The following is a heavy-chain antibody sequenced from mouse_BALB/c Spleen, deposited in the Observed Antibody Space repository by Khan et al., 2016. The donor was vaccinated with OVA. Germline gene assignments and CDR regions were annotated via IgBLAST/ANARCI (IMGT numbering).Heavy chain of an antibody. J-gene: IGHJ2*01. Sequence: EVELVESGGDLVKPGGSLKLSCAVSGFTISSYVMSWVRQTPEKRLEWVASISSGGTPAYPDSLKGRFTISRDNARNIRYLQMSSLRSEDTAMYYCVREAYRYDEYYFDYWGQGTTLTVSS. V-gene: IGHV5-6-5*01. CDR2: ISSGGTP. D-gene: IGHD2-14*01. CDR3: VREAYRYDEYYFDY. CDR1: GFTISSYV.